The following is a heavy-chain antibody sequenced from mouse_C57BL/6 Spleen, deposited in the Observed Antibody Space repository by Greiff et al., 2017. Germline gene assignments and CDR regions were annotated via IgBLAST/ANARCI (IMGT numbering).Heavy chain of an antibody. J-gene: IGHJ4*01. D-gene: IGHD2-5*01. CDR2: IDPSDSYT. CDR1: GYTFTSYW. Sequence: QVQLQQPGAELVMPGASVKLSCKASGYTFTSYWMHWVKQRPGQGLEWIGEIDPSDSYTNYNQKFKGKSTLTVDKSSSTAYMQLSSLTSEDSAVYYCARSGYSNAMEYWGQGTSVTVSS. V-gene: IGHV1-69*01. CDR3: ARSGYSNAMEY.